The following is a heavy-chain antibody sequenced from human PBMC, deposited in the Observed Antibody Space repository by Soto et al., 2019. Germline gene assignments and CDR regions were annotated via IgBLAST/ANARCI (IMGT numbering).Heavy chain of an antibody. CDR1: GYTFTTYY. CDR3: ARAPGTSDNY. J-gene: IGHJ4*02. CDR2: INPSGGSI. D-gene: IGHD2-2*01. Sequence: GASVKVSCKASGYTFTTYYIHWVRQAPGQGLEWMGVINPSGGSINYAQKFQGRVTMTRDTSTSTAYMELRSLRSDDTAVYYCARAPGTSDNYWGQGTLVTVSS. V-gene: IGHV1-46*01.